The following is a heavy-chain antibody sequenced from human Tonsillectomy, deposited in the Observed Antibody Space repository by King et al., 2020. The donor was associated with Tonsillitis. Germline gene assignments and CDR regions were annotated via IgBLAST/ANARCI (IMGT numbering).Heavy chain of an antibody. J-gene: IGHJ4*02. CDR2: ISYDGSNK. CDR1: GFTFSSYG. V-gene: IGHV3-30*18. CDR3: AKDRGAVASLFDY. Sequence: VQLVESGGGVVQPGRSLRLSCAASGFTFSSYGMHWVRQAPGKGLEWVAIISYDGSNKYYADSVKGRFTISRDNSKNTPYLQMNSLRAEDTAVYYCAKDRGAVASLFDYWGQGTLVTVSS. D-gene: IGHD6-19*01.